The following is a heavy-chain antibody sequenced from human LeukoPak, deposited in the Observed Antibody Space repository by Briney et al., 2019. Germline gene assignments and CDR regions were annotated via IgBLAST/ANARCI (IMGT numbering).Heavy chain of an antibody. V-gene: IGHV3-30*18. D-gene: IGHD6-19*01. CDR1: GFTFRSYG. CDR2: ISYDGSNK. J-gene: IGHJ6*04. CDR3: EKSGRYSSGWYGPLYYYYGMDV. Sequence: GRSLRLSCAASGFTFRSYGMHCVRQAPGKGLEWVAVISYDGSNKYYADSVKRRCTISRHNPKNTLYLEMNSLRAEDTAVYYCEKSGRYSSGWYGPLYYYYGMDVWGKGTTVTVSS.